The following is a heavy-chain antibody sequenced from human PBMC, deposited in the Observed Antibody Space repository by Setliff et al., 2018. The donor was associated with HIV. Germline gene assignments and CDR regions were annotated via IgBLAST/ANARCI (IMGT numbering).Heavy chain of an antibody. V-gene: IGHV3-49*04. D-gene: IGHD6-19*01. CDR1: GFTFGDYA. Sequence: PGGSLRLSCTASGFTFGDYAVSWVRQAPGKGLEWVGFIRGKAYGETADFAASLKGRFTISRDDSESIAYLQMNSLKTEDTAVYYCARGVPAVTGYHFDYWGQGTLVTVSS. CDR3: ARGVPAVTGYHFDY. J-gene: IGHJ4*02. CDR2: IRGKAYGETA.